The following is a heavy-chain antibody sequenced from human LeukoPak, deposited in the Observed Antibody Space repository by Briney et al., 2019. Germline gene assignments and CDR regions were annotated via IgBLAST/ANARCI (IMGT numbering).Heavy chain of an antibody. D-gene: IGHD3-22*01. Sequence: SETLSLTCTVSGGSISSGDYYWSWIRQPPGKGLKWIGNIYYSGSTYYNPSLKSRVTISVDTSKNQFSLKLSSVTAADTAVYYCARGLSSNYYDSSGYYDYWGQGTLVTVSS. CDR1: GGSISSGDYY. CDR2: IYYSGST. J-gene: IGHJ4*02. CDR3: ARGLSSNYYDSSGYYDY. V-gene: IGHV4-30-4*01.